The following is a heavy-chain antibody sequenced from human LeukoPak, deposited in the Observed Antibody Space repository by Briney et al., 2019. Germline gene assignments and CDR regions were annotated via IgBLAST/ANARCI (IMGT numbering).Heavy chain of an antibody. Sequence: GGSLRLSCAASGFTFSSYGMHWVRQAPGKGLEWVAVISYDGSNKYYADSVKGRFTISRDNSKNTLYLQMNSLRAEDTAVYYCAKAHGVTQLWYFGYWGQGTLVTVSS. V-gene: IGHV3-30*18. CDR2: ISYDGSNK. CDR1: GFTFSSYG. J-gene: IGHJ4*02. CDR3: AKAHGVTQLWYFGY. D-gene: IGHD5-18*01.